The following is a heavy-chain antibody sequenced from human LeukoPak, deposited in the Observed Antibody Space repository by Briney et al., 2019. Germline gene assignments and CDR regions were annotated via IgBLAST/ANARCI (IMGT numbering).Heavy chain of an antibody. V-gene: IGHV4-59*01. CDR2: IYYSGST. CDR3: ARLASVAGAPLGYMDV. Sequence: SSETLSLTCTVSGGSISSYYWSWIRQPPGKGLEWIGYIYYSGSTNYNPSLKSRVTISVDTSKNQFSLKLSSVTAADTAVYYCARLASVAGAPLGYMDVWGKGTTVTVSS. CDR1: GGSISSYY. J-gene: IGHJ6*03. D-gene: IGHD6-19*01.